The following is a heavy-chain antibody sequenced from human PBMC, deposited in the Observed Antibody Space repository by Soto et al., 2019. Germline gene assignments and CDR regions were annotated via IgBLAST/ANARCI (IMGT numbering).Heavy chain of an antibody. J-gene: IGHJ5*01. D-gene: IGHD5-18*01. CDR1: GDSVTSGDYY. CDR2: IYYSGNT. CDR3: ARIPVDTYMTYWFDP. V-gene: IGHV4-61*08. Sequence: PSETLSLTCTVSGDSVTSGDYYWSWIRQPPGKGLEWIGYIYYSGNTNYSPSLKSRVAISLDTSHNQFSLKLSSVTAADTAVYFCARIPVDTYMTYWFDPSGQGILVT.